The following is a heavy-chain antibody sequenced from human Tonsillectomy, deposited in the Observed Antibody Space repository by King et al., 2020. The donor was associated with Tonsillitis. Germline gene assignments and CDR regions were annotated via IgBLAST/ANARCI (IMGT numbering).Heavy chain of an antibody. CDR2: ISYDGSNK. Sequence: VQLVESGGGVVQPGRSLRLSCAASGFTFSSYGMHWVRQAPGKGLEWVAVISYDGSNKYYADSVKGRFTISRDNSKNTLYLQMNSLRAEDTAVYYCANPHYSYYGENSRYSMDVWGQGTTVTVSS. V-gene: IGHV3-30*18. D-gene: IGHD3-10*01. CDR1: GFTFSSYG. CDR3: ANPHYSYYGENSRYSMDV. J-gene: IGHJ6*01.